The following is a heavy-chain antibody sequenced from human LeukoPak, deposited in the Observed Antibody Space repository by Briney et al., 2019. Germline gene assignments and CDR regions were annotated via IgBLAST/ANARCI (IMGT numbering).Heavy chain of an antibody. CDR3: ARDRKYDFWSGSDY. V-gene: IGHV1-2*02. CDR1: GYTFTGYY. CDR2: INPNSGGT. J-gene: IGHJ4*02. Sequence: ASVKVSCKASGYTFTGYYMHWVRQAPGQGPEWMGWINPNSGGTNYAQKFQGRVTMTRDTSISTAYMKLSRLRSDDTAVYYCARDRKYDFWSGSDYWGQGTLVTVSS. D-gene: IGHD3-3*01.